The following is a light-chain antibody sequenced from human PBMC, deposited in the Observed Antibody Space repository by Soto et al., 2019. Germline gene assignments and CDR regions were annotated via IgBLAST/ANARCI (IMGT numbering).Light chain of an antibody. CDR1: QSVSSY. Sequence: EIVLTQSQATLSLSPGERATLSCRASQSVSSYLAWYQQKPGQAPRPLIYDASNRAAGIPARFSGSGSGTDFTLTINSLEPEDFAVYYCQQRSTTFGQGTRLAIK. J-gene: IGKJ5*01. CDR2: DAS. CDR3: QQRSTT. V-gene: IGKV3-11*01.